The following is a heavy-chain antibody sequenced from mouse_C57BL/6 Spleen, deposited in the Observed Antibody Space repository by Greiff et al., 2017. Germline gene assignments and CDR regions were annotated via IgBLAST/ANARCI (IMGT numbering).Heavy chain of an antibody. CDR2: INPSNGGT. J-gene: IGHJ3*01. Sequence: QVQLQQPGTELVKPGASVKLSCKASGYTFTSYWMHWVKQRPGQGLEWIGNINPSNGGTNYNEKFKSKATLTVDKSSSTAYMQLSSLTSEDTAVYYCATLDYYGSGWFAYWGRGTLVTVSA. V-gene: IGHV1-53*01. CDR1: GYTFTSYW. D-gene: IGHD1-1*01. CDR3: ATLDYYGSGWFAY.